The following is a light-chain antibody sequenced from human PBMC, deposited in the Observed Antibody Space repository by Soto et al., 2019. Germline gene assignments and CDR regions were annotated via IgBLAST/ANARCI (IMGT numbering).Light chain of an antibody. CDR3: QSYDSSLSGSV. V-gene: IGLV1-40*01. CDR1: SSNIGAGYD. CDR2: GNS. J-gene: IGLJ3*02. Sequence: QPLLTQPPSVSGAPGQRVTISCTGSSSNIGAGYDVHWYQQLPGTAPKLLIYGNSNRPSGVPDRFSGPKSGTSASLAITGLQAEDEADYYCQSYDSSLSGSVFGGGTQLTVL.